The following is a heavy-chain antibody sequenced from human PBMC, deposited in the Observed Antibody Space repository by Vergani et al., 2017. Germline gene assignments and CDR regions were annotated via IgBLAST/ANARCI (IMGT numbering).Heavy chain of an antibody. CDR2: ISYDGSNK. J-gene: IGHJ6*02. CDR3: AKGLRFLEWFAASSAFYYYYYGMDV. V-gene: IGHV3-30*18. CDR1: GFTFSSYG. Sequence: VQLVESGGGLVQPGGSLRLSCAASGFTFSSYGMHWVRQAPGKGLEWVAVISYDGSNKYYADSVKGRFTISRDNSKNTLYLQMNSLRAEDTAVDYCAKGLRFLEWFAASSAFYYYYYGMDVWGQGTTVTVSS. D-gene: IGHD3-3*01.